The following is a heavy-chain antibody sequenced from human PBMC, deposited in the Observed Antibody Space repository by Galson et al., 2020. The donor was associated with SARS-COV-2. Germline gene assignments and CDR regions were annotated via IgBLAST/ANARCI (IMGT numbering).Heavy chain of an antibody. J-gene: IGHJ4*02. CDR2: ISYDGSNK. CDR1: GFTFSSYA. CDR3: ARDGIRGYPSCYYFDY. Sequence: QLGESLKISCPASGFTFSSYAMHWVRQAPGKGLEWVAVISYDGSNKYYADSVKGRFTISRDNSKNTLYLQMNSLRAEDTAVYYCARDGIRGYPSCYYFDYWGQGTLVTVSS. V-gene: IGHV3-30*04. D-gene: IGHD3-10*01.